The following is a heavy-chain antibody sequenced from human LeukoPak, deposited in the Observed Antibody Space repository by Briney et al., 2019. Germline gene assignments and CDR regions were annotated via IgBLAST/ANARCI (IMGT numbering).Heavy chain of an antibody. D-gene: IGHD1-26*01. J-gene: IGHJ4*02. CDR3: AGGEWGAYY. Sequence: SVKVSCKASGGTFSSYAMSWVGQAPGQGREWMGGIIPIFGTANYAQKYQGRVTNTTDESTSTAYMELSSLRSEDTAVYYCAGGEWGAYYWGQGTLVTVSS. CDR2: IIPIFGTA. CDR1: GGTFSSYA. V-gene: IGHV1-69*05.